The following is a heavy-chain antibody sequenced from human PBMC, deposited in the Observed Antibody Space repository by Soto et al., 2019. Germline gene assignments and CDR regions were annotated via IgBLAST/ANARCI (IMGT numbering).Heavy chain of an antibody. CDR3: ARVYCTNGVFSECYFDY. CDR2: IYYSGST. CDR1: GGSISSGGYS. D-gene: IGHD2-8*01. Sequence: PSATLSLTCTVSGGSISSGGYSWSWIRQHPGKGLEWIGYIYYSGSTYYNPSLKSRVTISVDTSKNQFSLKLSSVTAADTAVYYCARVYCTNGVFSECYFDYWGQGTLVTVSS. J-gene: IGHJ4*02. V-gene: IGHV4-31*03.